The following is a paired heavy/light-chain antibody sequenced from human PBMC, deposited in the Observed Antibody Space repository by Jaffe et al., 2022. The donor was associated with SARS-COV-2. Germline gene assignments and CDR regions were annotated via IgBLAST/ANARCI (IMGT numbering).Heavy chain of an antibody. CDR3: ARVLAPTWLDS. CDR2: IKKDGSQR. Sequence: EVKLVESGGGLVQPGGSLRLSCEVSGFNFDYFVMAWVRQGPGKGLEWVASIKKDGSQRFYVDSVKGRFTVSRDNSKNSLYLQINSLRAEDTAVYYCARVLAPTWLDSWGQGAQVTVSS. V-gene: IGHV3-7*01. J-gene: IGHJ5*01. CDR1: GFNFDYFV.
Light chain of an antibody. J-gene: IGKJ5*01. CDR1: QGVTSW. CDR3: QQGSSFPVT. V-gene: IGKV1-12*01. Sequence: DIQLTQSPSSVSASVGDRVTITCRTSQGVTSWLAWYQQKPESAPKLLIYDASTLQSGVPSRFSGSGSGTNFTLTITNLQPEDSATYYCQQGSSFPVTFGQGTRLDIK. CDR2: DAS.